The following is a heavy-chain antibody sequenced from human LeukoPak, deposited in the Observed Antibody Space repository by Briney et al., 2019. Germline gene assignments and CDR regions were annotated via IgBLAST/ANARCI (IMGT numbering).Heavy chain of an antibody. D-gene: IGHD3-10*01. CDR3: ARECPYGSGSYYLDYYYYYMDV. V-gene: IGHV4-4*07. CDR1: GGSISSYY. Sequence: SETLSLTCTVSGGSISSYYWSWIRQPAGKGLEWIGRIYTSGTTHYNPSLKSRVTMSVDTSKNQFSLKLSSVTAADTAVYYCARECPYGSGSYYLDYYYYYMDVWGKGTTVTVSS. J-gene: IGHJ6*03. CDR2: IYTSGTT.